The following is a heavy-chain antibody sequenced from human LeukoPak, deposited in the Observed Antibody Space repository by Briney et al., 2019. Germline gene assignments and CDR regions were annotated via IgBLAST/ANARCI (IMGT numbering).Heavy chain of an antibody. CDR3: AKDDLVLLWFGESQTPNFDY. CDR1: GFTFSSYG. D-gene: IGHD3-10*01. CDR2: ISGSGGST. V-gene: IGHV3-23*01. J-gene: IGHJ4*02. Sequence: PGGTLRLSCAASGFTFSSYGMSWVRQAPGEGLEWVSAISGSGGSTYYADSVKGRFTISRDNSKNTLYLQMNSLRAEDTAVYYCAKDDLVLLWFGESQTPNFDYWGQGTLVTVSS.